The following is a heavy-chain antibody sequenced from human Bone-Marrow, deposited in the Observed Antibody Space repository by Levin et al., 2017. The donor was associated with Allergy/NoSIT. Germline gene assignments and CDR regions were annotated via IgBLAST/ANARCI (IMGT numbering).Heavy chain of an antibody. CDR1: GFTFSNYG. Sequence: GESLKISCAASGFTFSNYGMHWLRQAPGKGLEWVAVIWYDGSEKYYADSVKGRFTISRDDSKDTLSLQMNSLRAEDTAVYYCARAEVPYFDYWGQGTLVTVSS. CDR2: IWYDGSEK. J-gene: IGHJ4*02. CDR3: ARAEVPYFDY. V-gene: IGHV3-33*01.